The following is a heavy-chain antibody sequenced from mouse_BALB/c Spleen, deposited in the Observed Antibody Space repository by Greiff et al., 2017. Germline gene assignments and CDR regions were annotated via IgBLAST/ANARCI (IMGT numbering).Heavy chain of an antibody. D-gene: IGHD2-12*01. V-gene: IGHV6-6*02. CDR1: GFTFSSYW. CDR3: TRYDLYYFDY. CDR2: IRLKSDNYAT. Sequence: DVHLVESGGGLVQPGGSMKLSCVASGFTFSSYWMSWVRQSPEKGLEWVAEIRLKSDNYATHYAESVKGKFTISRDDSKSRLYLQMNSLRAEDTGIYYCTRYDLYYFDYWGQGTTLTVSS. J-gene: IGHJ2*01.